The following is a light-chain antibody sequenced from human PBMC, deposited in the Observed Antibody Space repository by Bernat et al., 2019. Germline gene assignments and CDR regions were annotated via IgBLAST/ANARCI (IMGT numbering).Light chain of an antibody. CDR1: QSVSSN. Sequence: EIVMTQSPATLSVSPGERATLSCRASQSVSSNLAWYQQKPGQAPRLLIYGASTRATGISARFSGSGSGTEFTLTISSLQSEDFAVYYCQQYNNWPPFLTLGGGTKVEIK. CDR3: QQYNNWPPFLT. V-gene: IGKV3-15*01. J-gene: IGKJ4*01. CDR2: GAS.